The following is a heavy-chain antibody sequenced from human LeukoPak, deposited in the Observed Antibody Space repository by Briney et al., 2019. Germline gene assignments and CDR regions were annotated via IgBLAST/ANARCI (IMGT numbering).Heavy chain of an antibody. CDR2: IYPGDSDT. Sequence: GESLKISCKGSGYSFTNYWIGWVRQMPGKGLEWMGIIYPGDSDTRYSPSFQGQVTISADKSISTAYLQWSSLKASDTAMYYCARQRYYDSSGYSRPFDYWGQGTLVTVSS. CDR1: GYSFTNYW. CDR3: ARQRYYDSSGYSRPFDY. D-gene: IGHD3-22*01. V-gene: IGHV5-51*01. J-gene: IGHJ4*02.